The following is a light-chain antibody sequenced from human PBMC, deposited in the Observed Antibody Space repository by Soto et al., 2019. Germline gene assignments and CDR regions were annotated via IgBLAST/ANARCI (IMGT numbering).Light chain of an antibody. CDR2: GAS. J-gene: IGKJ2*01. CDR1: ESVGSN. Sequence: EIVMTPSPATLSVSPGERATLSCRASESVGSNLAWYQQKPGQAPRLLIHGASKRATGIPARFSGSGSGTEFTLTISSLQSEDFAVYYCQQYYKWPPETFGQGTKVEIK. CDR3: QQYYKWPPET. V-gene: IGKV3-15*01.